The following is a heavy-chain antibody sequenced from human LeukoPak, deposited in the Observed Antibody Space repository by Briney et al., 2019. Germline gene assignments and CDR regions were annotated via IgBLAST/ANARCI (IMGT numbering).Heavy chain of an antibody. D-gene: IGHD5-18*01. CDR1: GGSISSSSYY. J-gene: IGHJ4*02. Sequence: SETLSLTCTVSGGSISSSSYYWGWIRQPPGKGLEWIGSIYYSGSTYYNPSLKSRVTISVDTSKNQFSLKLSSVTAADTAVYYCAGRDTAMWDYWGQGTLVTVSS. V-gene: IGHV4-39*01. CDR2: IYYSGST. CDR3: AGRDTAMWDY.